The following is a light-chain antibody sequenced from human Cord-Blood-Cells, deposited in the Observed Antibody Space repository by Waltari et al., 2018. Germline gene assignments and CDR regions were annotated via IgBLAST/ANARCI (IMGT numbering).Light chain of an antibody. J-gene: IGKJ2*01. CDR3: QQYGSSLYT. CDR2: GAS. V-gene: IGKV3-20*01. CDR1: QSVSSSY. Sequence: EIVLTQSPGTLSLSPGERATLSCRASQSVSSSYLAWYQQKPGQAPRPRIYGASSRATGIPDRFSGSGAGTDFTLTINRLEPEDFAVYYCQQYGSSLYTFGQGTKLEIK.